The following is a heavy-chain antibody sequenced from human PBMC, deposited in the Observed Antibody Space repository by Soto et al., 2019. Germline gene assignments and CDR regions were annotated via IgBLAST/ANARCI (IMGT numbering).Heavy chain of an antibody. V-gene: IGHV4-34*01. D-gene: IGHD3-3*01. Sequence: SETLSLTCAVYGGSFSGYYWSWIRQPPGKGLEWIGEINHSGSTNYNPSLKSRVTISVDTSKNQFSLKLSSVTAADTAVYYCASPLFGWGQGTTVTAP. CDR1: GGSFSGYY. CDR2: INHSGST. J-gene: IGHJ6*02. CDR3: ASPLFG.